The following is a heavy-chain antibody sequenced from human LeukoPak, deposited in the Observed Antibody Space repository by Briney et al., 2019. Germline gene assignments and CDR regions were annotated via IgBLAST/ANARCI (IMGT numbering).Heavy chain of an antibody. CDR2: MNPNSGNT. D-gene: IGHD3-3*01. Sequence: ASVKVSCKASGYTFTSYDINWVRQATGQGLEWMGWMNPNSGNTGYAQKFQGRVTMTRNTSISTAYMELSSLRSEDTAVYYCARGGPNYDFWSGYYTGGFYYYYYGMDVWAKGPRSPSP. CDR3: ARGGPNYDFWSGYYTGGFYYYYYGMDV. V-gene: IGHV1-8*01. CDR1: GYTFTSYD. J-gene: IGHJ6*02.